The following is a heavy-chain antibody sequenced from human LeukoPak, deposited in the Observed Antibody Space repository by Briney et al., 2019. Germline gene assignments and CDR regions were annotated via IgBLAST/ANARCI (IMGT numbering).Heavy chain of an antibody. CDR1: DYSVTSAYY. D-gene: IGHD6-13*01. CDR3: ARVGSSWYWDHY. J-gene: IGHJ4*02. V-gene: IGHV4-38-2*01. Sequence: SETLSLTCAVSDYSVTSAYYWGWIRQFPGKELEWIGSIFHGETTYYNPSLESRVTISVDPSKNQFSLRLTSVTAADTAVYYCARVGSSWYWDHYWVEGTLVTVSS. CDR2: IFHGETT.